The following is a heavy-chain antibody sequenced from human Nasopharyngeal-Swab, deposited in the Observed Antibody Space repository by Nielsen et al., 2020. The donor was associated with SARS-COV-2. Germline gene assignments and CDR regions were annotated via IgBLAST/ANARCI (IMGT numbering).Heavy chain of an antibody. CDR2: IIPILGIA. CDR1: GGTFSSYA. Sequence: SVKVSCKASGGTFSSYAISWVRQAPGQGLEWMGRIIPILGIANYAQKFQGRVTITADKSTSTAYMELSSLRSEGTAVYYCARGIQLWFPLDYWGQGTLVTVSS. J-gene: IGHJ4*02. CDR3: ARGIQLWFPLDY. D-gene: IGHD5-18*01. V-gene: IGHV1-69*04.